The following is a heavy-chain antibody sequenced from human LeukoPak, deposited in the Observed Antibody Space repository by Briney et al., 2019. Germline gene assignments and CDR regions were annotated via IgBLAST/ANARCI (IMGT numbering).Heavy chain of an antibody. Sequence: ASVTVSCKASGYTFTGYYMHWVRQAPGQGLEWTGWINPNSGGTNYAQKFQGRVTMTRDTSISTAYMELSRLRSDDTAVYYCTRVSYYYDSSGYYRFDYWGQGTLVTVSS. D-gene: IGHD3-22*01. J-gene: IGHJ4*02. V-gene: IGHV1-2*02. CDR3: TRVSYYYDSSGYYRFDY. CDR1: GYTFTGYY. CDR2: INPNSGGT.